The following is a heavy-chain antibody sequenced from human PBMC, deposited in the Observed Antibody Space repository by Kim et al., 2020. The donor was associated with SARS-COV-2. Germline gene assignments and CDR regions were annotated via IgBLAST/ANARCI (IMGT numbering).Heavy chain of an antibody. CDR3: ARVSENYYDSSGYYSMGY. D-gene: IGHD3-22*01. CDR1: GFTFSSYS. CDR2: ISSSSSYI. J-gene: IGHJ4*02. V-gene: IGHV3-21*01. Sequence: GGSLRLSCAASGFTFSSYSMNWVRQAPGKGLEWVSSISSSSSYIYYADSVKGRFTISRDNAKNSLYLQMNSLRAEDTAVYYCARVSENYYDSSGYYSMGYWGQGTLVTVSS.